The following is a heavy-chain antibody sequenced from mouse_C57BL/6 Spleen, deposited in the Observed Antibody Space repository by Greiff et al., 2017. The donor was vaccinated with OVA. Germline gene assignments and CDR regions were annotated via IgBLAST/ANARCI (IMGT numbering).Heavy chain of an antibody. Sequence: DVKLVESGGGLVQPKGSLKLSCAASGFSFNTYAMNWVRQAPGKGLEWVARIRSKSNNYATYYADSVKDRFTISRDDSESMLYLQMNNLKTEDTAMYYCVREGYWYFDVWGTGTTVTVSS. CDR2: IRSKSNNYAT. CDR3: VREGYWYFDV. CDR1: GFSFNTYA. J-gene: IGHJ1*03. V-gene: IGHV10-1*01.